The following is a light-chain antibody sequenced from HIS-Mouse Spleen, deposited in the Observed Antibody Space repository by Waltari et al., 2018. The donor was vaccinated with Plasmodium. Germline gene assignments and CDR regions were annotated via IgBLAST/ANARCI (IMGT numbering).Light chain of an antibody. Sequence: SYVLTQPPSVSVAPGKTARITWGGNNIGSKSVHWYQQKPGQAPVLVVYEDRHRPSGIPERFSGSNSGNTATLTISRVEAGDEADYFCQVWDSSSDHWVFGGGTKLTVL. CDR3: QVWDSSSDHWV. J-gene: IGLJ3*02. V-gene: IGLV3-21*03. CDR1: NIGSKS. CDR2: EDR.